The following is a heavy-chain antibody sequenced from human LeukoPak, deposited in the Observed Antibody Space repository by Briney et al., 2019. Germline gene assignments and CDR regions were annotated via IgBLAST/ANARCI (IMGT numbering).Heavy chain of an antibody. V-gene: IGHV1-2*02. J-gene: IGHJ4*02. CDR2: INPNSGGT. Sequence: ASVKVSCKASGYTFTGYYMHLVRQAPAPGLEWMGVINPNSGGTNYAQKFQGRVTMTRDTSISTAYMELRRLRSDDTAVYYCARDVGYCSSTSCYNGLIFDYWGQGTLVTVSS. D-gene: IGHD2-2*02. CDR3: ARDVGYCSSTSCYNGLIFDY. CDR1: GYTFTGYY.